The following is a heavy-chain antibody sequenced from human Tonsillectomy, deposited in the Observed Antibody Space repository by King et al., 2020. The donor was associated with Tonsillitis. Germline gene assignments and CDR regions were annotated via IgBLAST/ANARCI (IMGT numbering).Heavy chain of an antibody. D-gene: IGHD3-10*01. CDR3: TKEPVPYYYPSGTYPAYYFAS. Sequence: VQLVESGGGVVQPGRSLRLSCATSGFTFNSYGMYWVRQAPGKGLEWVAFIRYDGKNEHYADSVKGRFPISRDNSKNTLYLIMNSLTSEDTAVYYCTKEPVPYYYPSGTYPAYYFASWGQGTLVTVSS. CDR1: GFTFNSYG. CDR2: IRYDGKNE. J-gene: IGHJ4*02. V-gene: IGHV3-30*02.